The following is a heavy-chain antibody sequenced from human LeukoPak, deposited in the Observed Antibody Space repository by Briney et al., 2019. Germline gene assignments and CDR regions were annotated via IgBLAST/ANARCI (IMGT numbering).Heavy chain of an antibody. CDR1: GFTFSSYS. D-gene: IGHD2-15*01. V-gene: IGHV3-21*04. J-gene: IGHJ6*03. Sequence: GGSLRLSCAASGFTFSSYSMNWVRQAPGKGLEWVSSISSSSSYIYYADSVRGRFTISRDNAKNSLYLQMNSLRAEDTAVYYCARAVVVAATSYYYYMDVWGKGTTVTISS. CDR2: ISSSSSYI. CDR3: ARAVVVAATSYYYYMDV.